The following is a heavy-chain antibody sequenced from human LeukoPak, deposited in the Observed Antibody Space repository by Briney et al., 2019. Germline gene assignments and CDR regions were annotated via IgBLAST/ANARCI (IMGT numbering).Heavy chain of an antibody. CDR3: ASDREEAVAGPVDY. V-gene: IGHV3-7*03. CDR1: GFTFSGYW. Sequence: GGSLRLSCAASGFTFSGYWMSWVRQAPGKGLEWVANIKQDGSEKYYVDSVKGRFTISRDNAKNSLYLQMNSLRAEDTAVYYCASDREEAVAGPVDYWGQGTLVTVSS. D-gene: IGHD6-19*01. J-gene: IGHJ4*02. CDR2: IKQDGSEK.